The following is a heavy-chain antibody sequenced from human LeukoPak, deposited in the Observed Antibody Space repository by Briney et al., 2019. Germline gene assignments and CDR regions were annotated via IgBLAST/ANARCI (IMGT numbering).Heavy chain of an antibody. Sequence: ASVKVSCKTSGYSFTSYYIHWVRQAPGQGLEWMGRINPNSGGPNYGQKFQGTVTMTRDTSISTAYLELSNLRSDDTAAYYCVRGYSYGFYFDYWGQGSLVTVSS. CDR1: GYSFTSYY. D-gene: IGHD5-18*01. J-gene: IGHJ4*02. CDR3: VRGYSYGFYFDY. CDR2: INPNSGGP. V-gene: IGHV1-2*06.